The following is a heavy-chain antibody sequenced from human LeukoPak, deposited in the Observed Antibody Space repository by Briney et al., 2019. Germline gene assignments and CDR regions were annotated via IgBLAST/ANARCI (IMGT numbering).Heavy chain of an antibody. CDR2: LYYTGIT. CDR3: ARDVGSGWYGDYYFDY. J-gene: IGHJ4*02. Sequence: SQTPPLTCTVSGGSISPYYWSWIRQSPGKGLEWIAHLYYTGITNHNPSLKSRVTISVDTSKNQFSLKLSSVTAADTAVYYCARDVGSGWYGDYYFDYWGQGTLVTVSS. D-gene: IGHD6-19*01. CDR1: GGSISPYY. V-gene: IGHV4-59*01.